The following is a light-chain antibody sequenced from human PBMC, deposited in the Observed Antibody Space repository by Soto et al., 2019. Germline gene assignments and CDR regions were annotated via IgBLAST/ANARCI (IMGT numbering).Light chain of an antibody. J-gene: IGKJ1*01. Sequence: DIQMTQSPSSLSASVGDRSPITCLAIQIISTYLNWYQQKPGIAPDLLIYTTYTLKGGVPSRFSGSGSGTDFTITISSLQPEDSATYYCQQTFSTPWTFGPVTQLDIK. CDR1: QIISTY. CDR2: TTY. CDR3: QQTFSTPWT. V-gene: IGKV1-39*01.